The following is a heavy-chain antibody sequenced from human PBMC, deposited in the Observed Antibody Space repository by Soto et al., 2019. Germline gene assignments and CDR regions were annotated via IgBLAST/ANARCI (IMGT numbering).Heavy chain of an antibody. J-gene: IGHJ5*02. CDR3: ARXHTAQYSSSWYVGGWFDP. CDR2: ISAYNGNT. V-gene: IGHV1-18*01. CDR1: GYAFTSYG. Sequence: ASVKVSGKASGYAFTSYGISWVRQAPGQGLEWMGWISAYNGNTNYAQKLQGRVTMTTDTSTSTAYMELRSLRSDDTAVYYCARXHTAQYSSSWYVGGWFDPWGQGTLVTVSS. D-gene: IGHD6-13*01.